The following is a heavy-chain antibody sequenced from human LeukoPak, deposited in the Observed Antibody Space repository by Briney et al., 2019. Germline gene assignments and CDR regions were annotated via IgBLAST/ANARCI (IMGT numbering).Heavy chain of an antibody. V-gene: IGHV3-20*01. D-gene: IGHD4-17*01. CDR3: ARDPNGDYIGAFDN. Sequence: GGSLRLSCAASGFTFDDYAMHWVRQAPGKGLEWVSSITASDYTTYADSVKGRFTISRDNSKNTLYLQMDSLRGDDTALYHCARDPNGDYIGAFDNWGQGTMVTVSS. CDR2: ITASDYTT. CDR1: GFTFDDYA. J-gene: IGHJ3*02.